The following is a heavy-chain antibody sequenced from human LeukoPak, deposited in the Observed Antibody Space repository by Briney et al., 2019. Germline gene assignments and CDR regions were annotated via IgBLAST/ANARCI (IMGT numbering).Heavy chain of an antibody. CDR3: ARGSTGNHSPPHFDY. J-gene: IGHJ4*02. CDR2: IIPIFGTA. D-gene: IGHD3-10*01. CDR1: GGTFSSYA. V-gene: IGHV1-69*05. Sequence: GSSVKVSCKASGGTFSSYAISWVRQAPGQGLEWMGGIIPIFGTANYAQKFQGRVTITTDESTSTAYMELSSLRSEDTAVYYCARGSTGNHSPPHFDYWGQVTLVTVSS.